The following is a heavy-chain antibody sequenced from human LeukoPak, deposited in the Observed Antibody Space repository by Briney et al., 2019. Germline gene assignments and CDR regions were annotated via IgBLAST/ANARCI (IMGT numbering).Heavy chain of an antibody. D-gene: IGHD3-16*01. V-gene: IGHV3-33*06. CDR2: MWHDGTNK. J-gene: IGHJ4*02. CDR3: AKEAPGGYFDY. Sequence: VGSLRLSCVASGFSFNTYVMHWVRQGPGKGLEWVAVMWHDGTNKVYADSVKGRLSISRDNSKNTLYLQMNSLKAEDTAVYYCAKEAPGGYFDYCGQGTLVTVSS. CDR1: GFSFNTYV.